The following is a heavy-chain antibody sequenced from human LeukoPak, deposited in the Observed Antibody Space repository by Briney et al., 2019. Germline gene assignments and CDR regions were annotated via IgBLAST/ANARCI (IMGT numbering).Heavy chain of an antibody. D-gene: IGHD6-13*01. J-gene: IGHJ4*02. CDR3: ARGRLGEYSSSWSTLLGLGGIVGEYYFDY. CDR2: MNPNSGNT. V-gene: IGHV1-8*01. Sequence: GASLKVSCKASGYTFTSYDINWVRQAPGQGLEWMGWMNPNSGNTGYAQKFQGRVTMTRNTSISTAYMELSSLRSEDTAVYYCARGRLGEYSSSWSTLLGLGGIVGEYYFDYWGQGTLVTVSS. CDR1: GYTFTSYD.